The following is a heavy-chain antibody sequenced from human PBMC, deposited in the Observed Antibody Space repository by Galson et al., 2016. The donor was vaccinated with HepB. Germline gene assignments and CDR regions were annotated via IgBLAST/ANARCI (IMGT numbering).Heavy chain of an antibody. D-gene: IGHD5-12*01. Sequence: TLSLTCTVSGGSISSGSYYWTWIRQPAGKGLEWIGRISNSGSTNYIPSLKSRATVSVDTSENQFSLRLTFVTAADTAVYYCARISTSGSTGFDPWGQGTLVTVSS. CDR2: ISNSGST. CDR3: ARISTSGSTGFDP. J-gene: IGHJ5*02. CDR1: GGSISSGSYY. V-gene: IGHV4-61*02.